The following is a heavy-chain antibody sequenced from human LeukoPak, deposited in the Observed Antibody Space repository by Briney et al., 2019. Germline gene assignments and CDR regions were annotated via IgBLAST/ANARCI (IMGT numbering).Heavy chain of an antibody. V-gene: IGHV3-15*01. CDR1: GFTFSNAW. D-gene: IGHD4-17*01. CDR2: IKSKTDGGTT. J-gene: IGHJ3*02. CDR3: TKCPSTVQEDAFDI. Sequence: PGGSLRLSCAASGFTFSNAWMSWVRQAPGKGLEWVGRIKSKTDGGTTDYAAPVKGRFTISRDDSKNTLYLQMNSLKTEDTAVYYCTKCPSTVQEDAFDIWGQGTMVTVSS.